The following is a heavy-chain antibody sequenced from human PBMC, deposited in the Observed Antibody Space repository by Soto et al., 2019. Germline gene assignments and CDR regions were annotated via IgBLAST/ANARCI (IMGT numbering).Heavy chain of an antibody. CDR1: GGSVSSDSYY. Sequence: SETLSLTCTVSGGSVSSDSYYWSWIRQPPGKGLGWIGYIYYSGSSNYNPSLKSRVTISVDTSKNQFSLRLSSVTAADTAVYYCARARGSGSYYPPSNWGQGTLVTVSS. J-gene: IGHJ4*02. D-gene: IGHD3-10*01. CDR2: IYYSGSS. CDR3: ARARGSGSYYPPSN. V-gene: IGHV4-61*01.